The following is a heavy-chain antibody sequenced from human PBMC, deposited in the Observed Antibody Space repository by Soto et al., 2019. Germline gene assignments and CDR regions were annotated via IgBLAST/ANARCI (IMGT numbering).Heavy chain of an antibody. D-gene: IGHD1-1*01. Sequence: GGSLRLSCAASGFICSSYDMSWVRQAPGKGLEWVSTILVGGSTHYEDSVTGRFTISRDTSKNTVFLQMNSLTAGDTAVYYCAKATAPSGGAFDICGQGTMVTVSS. V-gene: IGHV3-23*01. CDR2: ILVGGST. CDR1: GFICSSYD. J-gene: IGHJ3*02. CDR3: AKATAPSGGAFDI.